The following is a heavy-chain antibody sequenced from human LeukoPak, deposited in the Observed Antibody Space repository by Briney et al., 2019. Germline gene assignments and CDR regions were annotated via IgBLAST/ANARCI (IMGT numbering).Heavy chain of an antibody. CDR3: ARAHLSSASTDYMTV. J-gene: IGHJ6*03. V-gene: IGHV3-30*03. Sequence: GGSLRLSCAASGFTLSNYWMGWVRQVPGKGPEWVAIISYDGTNKYYADSVKGRFTISRDSSKNTLYLQMNSLRPEDTAVYYCARAHLSSASTDYMTVWGKGTTVTVSS. CDR1: GFTLSNYW. D-gene: IGHD6-6*01. CDR2: ISYDGTNK.